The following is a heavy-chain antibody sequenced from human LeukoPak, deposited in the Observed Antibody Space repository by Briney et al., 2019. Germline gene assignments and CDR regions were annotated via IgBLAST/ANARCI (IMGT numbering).Heavy chain of an antibody. J-gene: IGHJ4*02. CDR3: ARDACSSTSCPYYFDY. D-gene: IGHD2-2*01. Sequence: SETLSLTCTVSGVSISSYYWNWIRQPPGKGLEWIGYIYYSGSTNYNPSLKSRVTISVDKSKNQFSLKLSSVTAADTAVYYCARDACSSTSCPYYFDYWGQGTLVTVSS. CDR1: GVSISSYY. V-gene: IGHV4-59*01. CDR2: IYYSGST.